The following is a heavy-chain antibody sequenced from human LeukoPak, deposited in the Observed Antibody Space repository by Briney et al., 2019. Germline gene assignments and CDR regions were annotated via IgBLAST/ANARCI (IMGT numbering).Heavy chain of an antibody. J-gene: IGHJ6*02. Sequence: GRSLRLSCAASGFTFSSYGMHWVRQAPGKGLEWVAVISYDGSNKYYADSVKGRFTISRDNSKNTLYLQMNSLRAEDTAVYYCAKDGSVGYYDFWSGYSPLYGMDVWGQGTTVNVSS. V-gene: IGHV3-30*18. CDR3: AKDGSVGYYDFWSGYSPLYGMDV. CDR1: GFTFSSYG. CDR2: ISYDGSNK. D-gene: IGHD3-3*01.